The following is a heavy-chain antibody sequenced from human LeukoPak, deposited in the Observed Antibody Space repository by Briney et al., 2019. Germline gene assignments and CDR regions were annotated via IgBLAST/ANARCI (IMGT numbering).Heavy chain of an antibody. J-gene: IGHJ4*02. CDR3: ARRAVAGAVAGY. D-gene: IGHD6-19*01. Sequence: GGSLRLSCAASGFTFSSYEMNWVRQAPGKGLDWVSYISSDGSTIYYADSVRGRYTISRDNAKNSLYLQINSLRAEDTAIYYCARRAVAGAVAGYWGQGTLVTVSS. V-gene: IGHV3-48*03. CDR2: ISSDGSTI. CDR1: GFTFSSYE.